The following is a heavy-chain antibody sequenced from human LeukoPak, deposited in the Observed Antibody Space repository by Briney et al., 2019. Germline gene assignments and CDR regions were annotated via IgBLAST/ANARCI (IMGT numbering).Heavy chain of an antibody. J-gene: IGHJ5*02. Sequence: SETLSLTCTVSGGSISSYYWSWIPQPPGKGLEWIGYIYYSGSTNYNPSLKSRVTISVDTSKNQFSLKLSSVTAADTAVYYCARGSSSWYSVQGWFDPWGQGTLVTVSS. V-gene: IGHV4-59*01. CDR1: GGSISSYY. D-gene: IGHD6-13*01. CDR2: IYYSGST. CDR3: ARGSSSWYSVQGWFDP.